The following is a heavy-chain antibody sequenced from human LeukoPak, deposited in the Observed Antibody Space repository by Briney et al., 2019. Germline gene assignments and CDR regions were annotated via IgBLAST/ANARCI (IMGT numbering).Heavy chain of an antibody. J-gene: IGHJ4*02. V-gene: IGHV3-48*03. CDR1: GFTFSSYE. D-gene: IGHD3-22*01. CDR3: AGGHSSGYYPIDY. CDR2: ISSSGSTI. Sequence: GGSLRLSCVASGFTFSSYEMNWVRQAPGKGLEWVSYISSSGSTIYYAESVEGRFTISRDNAKKSLYLQMNSLRAEDTAVYYCAGGHSSGYYPIDYWGQGTLVTVSS.